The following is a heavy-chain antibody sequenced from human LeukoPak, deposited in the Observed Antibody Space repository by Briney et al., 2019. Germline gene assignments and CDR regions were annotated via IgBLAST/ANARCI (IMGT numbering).Heavy chain of an antibody. CDR2: IYTSGST. V-gene: IGHV4-4*07. CDR3: ARDGRGYYYYYMDV. CDR1: AGSISSYY. J-gene: IGHJ6*03. Sequence: SETLSLTCTVSAGSISSYYWSWIRQPAGKGLEWIGRIYTSGSTNYNPSLKSRVTMSVDTSKNQFSLKLSSVTAADTAVYYCARDGRGYYYYYMDVWGKGTTVTVSS.